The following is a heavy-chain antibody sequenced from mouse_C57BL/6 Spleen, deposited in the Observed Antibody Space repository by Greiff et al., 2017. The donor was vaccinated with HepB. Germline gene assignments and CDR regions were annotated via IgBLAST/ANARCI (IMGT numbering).Heavy chain of an antibody. CDR3: ARRPGY. J-gene: IGHJ2*01. CDR1: GYSFTGYY. CDR2: INPSTGGT. Sequence: VQLQQSGPELVKPGASVKISCKASGYSFTGYYMNWVKQSPEKSLEWIGEINPSTGGTTYNQKFKAKATLTVDKSSSTAYMQLKSLTSEDSAVYYCARRPGYWGQGTTLTVSS. V-gene: IGHV1-42*01.